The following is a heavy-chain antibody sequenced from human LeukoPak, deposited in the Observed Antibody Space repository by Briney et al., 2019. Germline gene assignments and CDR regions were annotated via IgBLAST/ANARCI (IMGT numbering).Heavy chain of an antibody. CDR2: ISAYNGNT. CDR1: GYTFTSYG. V-gene: IGHV1-18*04. CDR3: ARVGTGDIVVVPALDY. Sequence: GASVKVSCKASGYTFTSYGISWVRQAPGQGLEWMGWISAYNGNTNYAQKLQGRVTMTTDTSTSTPYMELRSLRSDDTAVYYCARVGTGDIVVVPALDYWGQGTLVTVSS. J-gene: IGHJ4*02. D-gene: IGHD2-2*01.